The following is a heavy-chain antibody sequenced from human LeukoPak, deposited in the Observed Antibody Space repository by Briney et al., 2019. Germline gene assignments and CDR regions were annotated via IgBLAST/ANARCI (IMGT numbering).Heavy chain of an antibody. CDR2: ISSCGSII. V-gene: IGHV3-48*03. D-gene: IGHD3-16*01. Sequence: HAGGSLRLSCAASGFTFSSYEMNWVRQAPGKGLEWVSYISSCGSIIYYADSVKGRFTISRDNAKNSLYLQMNSLRAEDTAVYYCASFTPDYYMDVWGKGTTVTVSS. CDR1: GFTFSSYE. CDR3: ASFTPDYYMDV. J-gene: IGHJ6*03.